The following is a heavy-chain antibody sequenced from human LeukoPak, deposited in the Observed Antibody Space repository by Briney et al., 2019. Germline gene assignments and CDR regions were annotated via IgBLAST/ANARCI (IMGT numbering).Heavy chain of an antibody. V-gene: IGHV4-59*01. CDR1: GGSISSYY. Sequence: SETLSLTCTVSGGSISSYYWSWLRQPPGKGLEWIGYIYYSGSTNYNPSLKSRVTISVDTSKNQFSLKLSSVTAADTAVYYCARAGSGQKGRWFDPWGQGTLVTVSS. CDR3: ARAGSGQKGRWFDP. J-gene: IGHJ5*02. D-gene: IGHD1-26*01. CDR2: IYYSGST.